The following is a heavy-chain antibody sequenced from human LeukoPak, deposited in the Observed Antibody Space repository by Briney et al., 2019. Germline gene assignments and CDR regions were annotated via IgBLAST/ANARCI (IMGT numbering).Heavy chain of an antibody. Sequence: PGKSLRLSCVASGFTFSTYGMHWVRQAPGMGLEWVAVIWYDGSNKWYAGSVRGRFTISRDNSNNTLYLEMNSLGVEDTAMYYCASAYGDYGLDYWGQGTLATVSS. D-gene: IGHD4-17*01. CDR3: ASAYGDYGLDY. J-gene: IGHJ4*02. CDR2: IWYDGSNK. V-gene: IGHV3-33*03. CDR1: GFTFSTYG.